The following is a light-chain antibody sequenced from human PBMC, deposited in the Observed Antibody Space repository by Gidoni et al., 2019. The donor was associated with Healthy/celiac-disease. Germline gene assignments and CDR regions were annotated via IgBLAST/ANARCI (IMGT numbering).Light chain of an antibody. Sequence: DIPMPQSPSSLSASVGDRVTITCRASQSISSYLNWYQQKPGKAPKLLIYAASRLQSGVPSRFSGSGSGTDFTLTISSLQPEDFATYYCQQSYSTPRTFGQGTKVEIK. CDR1: QSISSY. J-gene: IGKJ1*01. V-gene: IGKV1-39*01. CDR3: QQSYSTPRT. CDR2: AAS.